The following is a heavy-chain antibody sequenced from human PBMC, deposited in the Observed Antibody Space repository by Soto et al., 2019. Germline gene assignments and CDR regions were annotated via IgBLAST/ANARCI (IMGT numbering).Heavy chain of an antibody. CDR3: ATSFLAY. CDR2: IKQDGSEK. Sequence: PGGSLRLSCAASGFTFTSYWMSWVRQAPGKGLEWVANIKQDGSEKYYVDSVKGRFTISRDNAKKSVFLQMNSLRAEDTAVYYCATSFLAYWGQGTLVTVSS. CDR1: GFTFTSYW. D-gene: IGHD6-6*01. J-gene: IGHJ4*02. V-gene: IGHV3-7*01.